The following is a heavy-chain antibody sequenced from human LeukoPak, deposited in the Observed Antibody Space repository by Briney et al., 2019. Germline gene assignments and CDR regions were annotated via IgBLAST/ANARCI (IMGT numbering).Heavy chain of an antibody. V-gene: IGHV5-51*01. J-gene: IGHJ4*02. CDR1: GYSFTSYW. CDR2: ICPGDSDT. Sequence: GESLKISCKGSGYSFTSYWIGWVRQMPGKGLEWMGIICPGDSDTRYSPSFQGQVTISADKSIRTAYLQWSSLKASDTAMYYCARGNYYDSSGYYYVHDYWGQGTLVTVSS. CDR3: ARGNYYDSSGYYYVHDY. D-gene: IGHD3-22*01.